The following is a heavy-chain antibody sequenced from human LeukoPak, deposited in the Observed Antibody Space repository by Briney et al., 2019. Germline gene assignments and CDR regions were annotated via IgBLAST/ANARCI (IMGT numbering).Heavy chain of an antibody. CDR2: IYYSGST. Sequence: SETLSLTCTVSGGSISSSSYYWGWIRQPPGKGLEWIGSIYYSGSTYYNPSLKSRVTISVDTSKNQFSLKLSSVTAADTAVYYCARGLTYFHYYDSSGYYFWGQGTLVTVSS. CDR1: GGSISSSSYY. J-gene: IGHJ4*02. D-gene: IGHD3-22*01. CDR3: ARGLTYFHYYDSSGYYF. V-gene: IGHV4-39*07.